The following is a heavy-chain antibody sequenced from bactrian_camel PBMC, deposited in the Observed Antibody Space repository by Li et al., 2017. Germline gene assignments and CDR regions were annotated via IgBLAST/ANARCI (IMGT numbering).Heavy chain of an antibody. CDR2: LFSGGAT. J-gene: IGHJ4*01. CDR1: GLTYSMSEYR. Sequence: HVQLVESGGGSVQAGGSLRVSCLVSGLTYSMSEYRFGWFRQAPGKEREKVATLFSGGATYTADSVKGRFTISKDDNKKTVFLQMNSLKPEDTAVYYCASVGSRFRLVSRCSRGYKDSRFLERWGQGTQVTVS. CDR3: ASVGSRFRLVSRCSRGYKDSRFLER. D-gene: IGHD1*01. V-gene: IGHV3S53*01.